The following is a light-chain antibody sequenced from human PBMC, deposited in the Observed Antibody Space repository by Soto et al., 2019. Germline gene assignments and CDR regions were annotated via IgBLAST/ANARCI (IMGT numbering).Light chain of an antibody. CDR2: WAS. V-gene: IGKV4-1*01. CDR1: QTVLFSSNNKNY. J-gene: IGKJ4*01. Sequence: DIVMTQSPDFLAVSLGERATINCKSSQTVLFSSNNKNYVAWYQQKPGQPPKLLIYWASIRDSGVPDRFSGSGSGTDFTLTISSLQAEDVAVYYCQQYYSTPLTFGGGTKVEIE. CDR3: QQYYSTPLT.